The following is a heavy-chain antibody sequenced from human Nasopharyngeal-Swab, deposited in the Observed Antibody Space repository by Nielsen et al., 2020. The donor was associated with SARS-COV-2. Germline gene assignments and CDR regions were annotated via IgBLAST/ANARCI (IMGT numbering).Heavy chain of an antibody. V-gene: IGHV3-30-3*01. Sequence: VCQAAWQRLDWVAVISYDGSNKYYADSVKGRFTISRDNSKNTLYLQMNSLRAEDTAVYYCARSGDYCSSTSCYLSDAFDIWGQGTMVTVSS. D-gene: IGHD2-2*01. CDR2: ISYDGSNK. CDR3: ARSGDYCSSTSCYLSDAFDI. J-gene: IGHJ3*02.